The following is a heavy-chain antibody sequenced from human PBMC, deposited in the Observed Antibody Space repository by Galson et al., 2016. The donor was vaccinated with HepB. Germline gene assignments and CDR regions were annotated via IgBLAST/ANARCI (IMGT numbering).Heavy chain of an antibody. J-gene: IGHJ4*02. CDR2: IILSSGYT. CDR1: GDTFNTYD. Sequence: SVKVSCKASGDTFNTYDINWVRQAPGQGLEWMGRIILSSGYTIRAQRFQNRITMTGDTSTSTVYMELSSLRSEDTAIYYCARDGSHHDLDYWGQGTPVTVSS. V-gene: IGHV1-46*02. D-gene: IGHD3-16*01. CDR3: ARDGSHHDLDY.